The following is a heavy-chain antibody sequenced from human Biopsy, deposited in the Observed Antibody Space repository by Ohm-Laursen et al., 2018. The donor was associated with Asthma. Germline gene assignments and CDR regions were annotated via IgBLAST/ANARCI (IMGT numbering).Heavy chain of an antibody. CDR3: AKRRGYSGRDNDY. D-gene: IGHD5-12*01. V-gene: IGHV3-53*05. Sequence: SLRLSCAASGFTVSSNGMSWVRQPPGKGLEWVSVIYSGGGTFYADSVKGRVTISRDISKNTLYLQMNSLRTEDTAVYYCAKRRGYSGRDNDYWGQGTLVIVSS. CDR1: GFTVSSNG. CDR2: IYSGGGT. J-gene: IGHJ4*02.